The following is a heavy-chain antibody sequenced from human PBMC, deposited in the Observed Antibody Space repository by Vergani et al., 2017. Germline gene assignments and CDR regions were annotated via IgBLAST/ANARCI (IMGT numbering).Heavy chain of an antibody. V-gene: IGHV3-30*02. J-gene: IGHJ4*02. D-gene: IGHD3-16*01. Sequence: QVQLVESGGGVVQRGGSLRLSCATSGFTLSNYYMQWIRQGPGNGLEFVAFIQFDGSNQYYADYVKGRFTLTRDFSKNTLYLQMNSLRTDETATYYCAKNFRGWGIDFWGKGTQVIVSS. CDR2: IQFDGSNQ. CDR1: GFTLSNYY. CDR3: AKNFRGWGIDF.